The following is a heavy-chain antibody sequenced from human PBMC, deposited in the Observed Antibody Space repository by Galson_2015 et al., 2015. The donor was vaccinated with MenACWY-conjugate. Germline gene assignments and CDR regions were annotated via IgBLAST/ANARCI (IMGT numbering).Heavy chain of an antibody. D-gene: IGHD4/OR15-4a*01. CDR2: INPGGSST. V-gene: IGHV3-74*01. CDR1: GFIFNTYW. J-gene: IGHJ4*02. CDR3: AKTRGGAFNFDA. Sequence: SLRLSCAASGFIFNTYWMHWVRQAPGKGLVWVSRINPGGSSTTYADSVKGRFTISRDNAKNTLYLQMNSLRPEDTAVFYCAKTRGGAFNFDAWGQGTLVTVSS.